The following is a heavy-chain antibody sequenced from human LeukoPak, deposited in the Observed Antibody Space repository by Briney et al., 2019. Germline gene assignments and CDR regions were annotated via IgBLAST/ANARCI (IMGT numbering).Heavy chain of an antibody. V-gene: IGHV3-7*01. Sequence: AGGSLRLSCAASGFTFSSYWMSWVRQAPGKGLEWVANIKQDGSERYYVDSVKGRFTISRDNAKNSLYLQMNSLRAEDTAVYYCARSLLDGYNRVAYWYFDLWGRGTLVTVSS. CDR2: IKQDGSER. CDR1: GFTFSSYW. J-gene: IGHJ2*01. CDR3: ARSLLDGYNRVAYWYFDL. D-gene: IGHD5-24*01.